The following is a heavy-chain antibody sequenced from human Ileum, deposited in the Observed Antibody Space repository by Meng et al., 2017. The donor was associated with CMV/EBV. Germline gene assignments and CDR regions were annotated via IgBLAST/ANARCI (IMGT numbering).Heavy chain of an antibody. Sequence: QVQLQQWGGGLLNSSETLPLTCAVYGGSLSPYYWTWIRQIPGKGLEWIGEISHGGITNYNPSLKSRVSLSIDTSKNQFSLKLSSVTAADTAVYYCGMERVNWGQGMLVTVPS. D-gene: IGHD1-1*01. V-gene: IGHV4-34*01. CDR3: GMERVN. CDR1: GGSLSPYY. J-gene: IGHJ4*02. CDR2: ISHGGIT.